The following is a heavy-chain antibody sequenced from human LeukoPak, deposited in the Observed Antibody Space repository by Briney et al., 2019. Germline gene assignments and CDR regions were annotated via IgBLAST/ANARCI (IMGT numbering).Heavy chain of an antibody. J-gene: IGHJ4*02. D-gene: IGHD3-10*01. V-gene: IGHV3-11*04. Sequence: GGSLRLSCAASGFTFSDYYMSWIRQAPGKGLEWVSYISSSGSTIYYADSVEGRFTISRDNAKNSLYLQMNSLRAEDTAVYYCATHYGSGSLLCFDYWGQGTLVTVSS. CDR3: ATHYGSGSLLCFDY. CDR2: ISSSGSTI. CDR1: GFTFSDYY.